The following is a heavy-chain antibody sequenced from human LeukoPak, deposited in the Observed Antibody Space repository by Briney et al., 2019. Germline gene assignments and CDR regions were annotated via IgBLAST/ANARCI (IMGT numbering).Heavy chain of an antibody. CDR3: AKYVSAKGPPYALDV. J-gene: IGHJ6*02. D-gene: IGHD2/OR15-2a*01. V-gene: IGHV3-23*01. CDR2: ISASGGST. Sequence: GGSLRLSCAASEFTFSSYAMQWVRQAPGKGLEWVSGISASGGSTWYADSVKGRFTISRGNSKNTLYLQMSSLRAEDTAVYYCAKYVSAKGPPYALDVWGQGTTVTVSS. CDR1: EFTFSSYA.